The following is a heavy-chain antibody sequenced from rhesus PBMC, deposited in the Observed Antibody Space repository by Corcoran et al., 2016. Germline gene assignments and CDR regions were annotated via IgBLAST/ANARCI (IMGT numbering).Heavy chain of an antibody. CDR3: AKAWYSGSSYYFDY. Sequence: EVQLVETGGGLVQPGGSLKLSCAASGFTFSSYGMSWVRQAPGKGLEWVSAFNCGGRSTYSADSVKGRFTISRDNSKNTLSLQMNSLRAEDTAVYYCAKAWYSGSSYYFDYWGQGVLVTVSS. V-gene: IGHV3S5*01. D-gene: IGHD6-25*01. CDR1: GFTFSSYG. J-gene: IGHJ4*01. CDR2: FNCGGRST.